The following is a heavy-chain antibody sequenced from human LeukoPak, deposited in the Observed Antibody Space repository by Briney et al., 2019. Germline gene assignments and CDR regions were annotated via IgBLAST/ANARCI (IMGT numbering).Heavy chain of an antibody. D-gene: IGHD3-10*01. CDR1: GFTFSSHT. CDR3: VSSPATYYGLIDY. CDR2: ITGDGRSA. J-gene: IGHJ4*02. V-gene: IGHV3-64D*06. Sequence: PGGSLRLSCSASGFTFSSHTMHWVRQAPGKGLEYLSAITGDGRSAYYADSVRGRFTNSRDNSKNTLYLQMSSLGPEDTAVYYCVSSPATYYGLIDYWGQGTLVTVSS.